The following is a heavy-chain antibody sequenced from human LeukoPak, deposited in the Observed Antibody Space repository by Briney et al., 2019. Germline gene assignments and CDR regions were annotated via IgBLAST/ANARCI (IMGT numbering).Heavy chain of an antibody. CDR2: IYYSGST. CDR3: ARVIFRGVTDY. CDR1: GGSISSYY. V-gene: IGHV4-59*01. J-gene: IGHJ4*02. Sequence: PPETLSLTCTVSGGSISSYYWSWIRQPPGKGLEWIGYIYYSGSTNYNPSLKSRVTISVDTSKNQFSLKLSSVTAADTAVYYCARVIFRGVTDYWGQGTLVTVSS. D-gene: IGHD3-10*01.